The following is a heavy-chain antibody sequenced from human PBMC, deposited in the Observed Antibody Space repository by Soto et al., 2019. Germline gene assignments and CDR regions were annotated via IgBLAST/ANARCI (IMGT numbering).Heavy chain of an antibody. CDR2: ISSSSSYI. J-gene: IGHJ4*02. V-gene: IGHV3-21*01. CDR3: ARAPGQLWPN. Sequence: LRRSCAASGFTFSSYSMNWVRQAPGKGLEWVSSISSSSSYIYYADSVKGRFTISRDNAKNSLYLQMNSLRAEDTAVYYCARAPGQLWPNWGQGPLVTVS. D-gene: IGHD5-18*01. CDR1: GFTFSSYS.